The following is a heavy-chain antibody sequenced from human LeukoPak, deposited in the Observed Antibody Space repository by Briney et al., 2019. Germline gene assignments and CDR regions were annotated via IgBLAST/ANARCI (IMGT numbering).Heavy chain of an antibody. CDR1: GLTFSSYE. Sequence: GGSLRLSCAASGLTFSSYEMNWVRQAPGKGLEWVSYISSSGSTIYYADSVKGRFTISRDNAKNSLYLQMNSLRAEDTAVYYCARVRNPGLGWGEIDYWGQGTLVTVSS. D-gene: IGHD4-23*01. CDR3: ARVRNPGLGWGEIDY. V-gene: IGHV3-48*03. J-gene: IGHJ4*02. CDR2: ISSSGSTI.